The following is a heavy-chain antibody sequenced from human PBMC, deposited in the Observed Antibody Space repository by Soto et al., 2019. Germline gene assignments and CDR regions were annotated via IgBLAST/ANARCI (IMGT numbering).Heavy chain of an antibody. V-gene: IGHV3-30*18. CDR3: AKSQNWYQLLDLCGMDV. J-gene: IGHJ6*02. Sequence: GGSLRLSCAASGFTFSSYGMNWVRQAPGKGLEWVAVISYDGSNKYYADSVKGRFTISRDNSKNTLYLQMNSLRAEDTAVYYCAKSQNWYQLLDLCGMDVWGQGTTVTVSS. CDR2: ISYDGSNK. D-gene: IGHD2-2*01. CDR1: GFTFSSYG.